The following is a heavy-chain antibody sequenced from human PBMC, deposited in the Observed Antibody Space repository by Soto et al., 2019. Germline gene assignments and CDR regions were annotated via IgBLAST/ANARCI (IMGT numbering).Heavy chain of an antibody. Sequence: PGGSLRLSCAASGFTFSDHYMDWVRQAPGKGLEWVGRTRSKANSYATAYAASVKGRFTISRDDSKNTAYLQMNSLKTEDTAVYYCTSDYYDSSGLGWFDPWGQGTLVTVSS. CDR3: TSDYYDSSGLGWFDP. V-gene: IGHV3-73*01. D-gene: IGHD3-22*01. CDR2: TRSKANSYAT. CDR1: GFTFSDHY. J-gene: IGHJ5*02.